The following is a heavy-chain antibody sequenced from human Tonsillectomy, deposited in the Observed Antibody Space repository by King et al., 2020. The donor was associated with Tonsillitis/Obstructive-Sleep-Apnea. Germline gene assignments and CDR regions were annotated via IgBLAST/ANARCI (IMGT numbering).Heavy chain of an antibody. J-gene: IGHJ4*02. Sequence: VQLQQWGARLLKPSETLSLTCAVHGGSFSGNYWTWIRQPPGKGLEWIGEINHSGGTKYNPSLKGRATISVDTPKSQFSLMLNSVTAADTAVYYCARGGNCSSTGCFDYWGQGTLVTVSS. V-gene: IGHV4-34*01. CDR3: ARGGNCSSTGCFDY. CDR2: INHSGGT. D-gene: IGHD2-2*03. CDR1: GGSFSGNY.